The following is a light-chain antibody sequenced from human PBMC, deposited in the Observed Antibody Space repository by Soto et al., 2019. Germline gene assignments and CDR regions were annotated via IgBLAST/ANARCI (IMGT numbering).Light chain of an antibody. V-gene: IGLV2-14*01. Sequence: QSVLTQPASVSGSPGQSITVSCTGTSSDVGGYNYVSWYQQHPGKAPRLMIYDVTNRPSGVSNRFSGSKSGNTASLTISGLQAEDEADYHCSSYRRGSTYVFETGTKLTVL. CDR1: SSDVGGYNY. CDR3: SSYRRGSTYV. J-gene: IGLJ1*01. CDR2: DVT.